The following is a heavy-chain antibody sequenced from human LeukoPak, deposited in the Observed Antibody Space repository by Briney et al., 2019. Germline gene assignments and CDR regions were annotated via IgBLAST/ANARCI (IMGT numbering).Heavy chain of an antibody. V-gene: IGHV3-21*01. D-gene: IGHD2-2*01. CDR1: GFTFSSYS. J-gene: IGHJ4*02. CDR2: ISSSSSYI. CDR3: ARGGPAARVLYYFDY. Sequence: GGSLRLSCAASGFTFSSYSMNWVRQAPGKGLEWVSSISSSSSYIYYADSVKGRFTISRDNAKNSLYLQMNSLRTEDTAVYYCARGGPAARVLYYFDYWGQGTLVTVSS.